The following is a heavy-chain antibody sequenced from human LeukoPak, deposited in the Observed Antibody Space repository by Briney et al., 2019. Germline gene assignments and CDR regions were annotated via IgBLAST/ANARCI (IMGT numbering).Heavy chain of an antibody. J-gene: IGHJ6*03. CDR1: GYTFTSYG. V-gene: IGHV1-18*01. Sequence: GASVEVSCRASGYTFTSYGLSWVRQAPGQGLEWMGWISAYNGNTNYAQKLQGRVTMTTDTSTSTAYMELRSLRSDDTAVYYCARAPYYYYYMDVWGKGTTVTVSS. CDR3: ARAPYYYYYMDV. CDR2: ISAYNGNT.